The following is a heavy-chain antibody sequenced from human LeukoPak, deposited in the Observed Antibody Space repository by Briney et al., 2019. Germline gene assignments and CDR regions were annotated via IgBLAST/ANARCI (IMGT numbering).Heavy chain of an antibody. CDR3: AREGIVVSPAIDY. D-gene: IGHD2-2*01. CDR1: GFIFSSYG. J-gene: IGHJ4*02. Sequence: PGGSLRLSCAASGFIFSSYGMNWVRQAPGKGLEWVSHISSSSSTVSYADSVKGRFTISRDNAKNSLHLQMNSLRAEDTAVYYCAREGIVVSPAIDYWGQGTLVTVSS. V-gene: IGHV3-48*01. CDR2: ISSSSSTV.